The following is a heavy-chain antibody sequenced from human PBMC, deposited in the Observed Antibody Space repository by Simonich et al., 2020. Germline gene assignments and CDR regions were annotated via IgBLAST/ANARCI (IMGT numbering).Heavy chain of an antibody. D-gene: IGHD1-1*01. V-gene: IGHV1-18*01. CDR2: ISTSNGNT. J-gene: IGHJ3*02. CDR1: GYTFTSYG. Sequence: QVQLVQSGAEVKKPGASVKVSCKASGYTFTSYGISWVRQAPGQGLEWMGWISTSNGNTTYARKLQGRVTMPTDTSTSTAYMELRSLRSDDTAVYYCARSTTGTTAFDIWGQGTMVTVSS. CDR3: ARSTTGTTAFDI.